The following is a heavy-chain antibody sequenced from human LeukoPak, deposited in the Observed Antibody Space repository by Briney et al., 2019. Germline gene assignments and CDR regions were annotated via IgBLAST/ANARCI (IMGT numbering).Heavy chain of an antibody. CDR2: TYYRAKWYN. V-gene: IGHV6-1*01. Sequence: SPTLSLTFVISGDSVSINSAAWNWFRQSPARGLEWLGSTYYRAKWYNDYAVSEKSRITINADTSKNQFSLQLTSVTPEDTAVYYCARVLRKGPYGDGGHFYFFMDVWGKGTTVTVSS. CDR1: GDSVSINSAA. J-gene: IGHJ6*03. D-gene: IGHD4-17*01. CDR3: ARVLRKGPYGDGGHFYFFMDV.